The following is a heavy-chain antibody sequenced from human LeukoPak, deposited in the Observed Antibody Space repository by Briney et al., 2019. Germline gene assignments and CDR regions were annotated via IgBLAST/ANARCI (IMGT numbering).Heavy chain of an antibody. Sequence: PGGSLRLSCAASGFTFGDYWMTWVRQAPGKGPEWVANIKEDESIKAYVGSVKGRFTISRDNAKNTLYLQMNSLRAEDTAVYYCARSRTYGDYGRGLDYWGQGTLVTVSS. J-gene: IGHJ4*02. D-gene: IGHD4-17*01. CDR1: GFTFGDYW. CDR2: IKEDESIK. V-gene: IGHV3-7*02. CDR3: ARSRTYGDYGRGLDY.